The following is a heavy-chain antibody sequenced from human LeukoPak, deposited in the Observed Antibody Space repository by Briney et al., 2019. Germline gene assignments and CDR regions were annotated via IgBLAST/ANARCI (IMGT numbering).Heavy chain of an antibody. J-gene: IGHJ4*02. CDR3: ANGPYGEYYDFWSGYAGVPFDY. V-gene: IGHV3-23*01. Sequence: GGSLRLSCTTSGFTFSTYGMHWVRQAPGKGLEWVSAISGSGGSTYYADSVKGRFTISRDNSKNTLYLQMNSLRAEDTAVYYCANGPYGEYYDFWSGYAGVPFDYWGQGTLVTVSS. D-gene: IGHD3-3*01. CDR2: ISGSGGST. CDR1: GFTFSTYG.